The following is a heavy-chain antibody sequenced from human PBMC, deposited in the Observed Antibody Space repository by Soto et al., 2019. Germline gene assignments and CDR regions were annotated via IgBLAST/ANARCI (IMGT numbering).Heavy chain of an antibody. CDR3: ARGFLGRDYYYMDV. V-gene: IGHV1-8*01. J-gene: IGHJ6*03. CDR1: GYTFTSYD. CDR2: MNPNSGNT. Sequence: ASVKVSCKASGYTFTSYDINWVRQATGQGLEWMGWMNPNSGNTGYAQKFQGRVTMTRNTSISTAYMELSSLRSEDTAVYYCARGFLGRDYYYMDVWGKGTTVTVSS.